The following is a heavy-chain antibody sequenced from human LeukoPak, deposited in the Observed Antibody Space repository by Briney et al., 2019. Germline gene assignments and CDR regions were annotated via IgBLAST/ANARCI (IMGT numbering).Heavy chain of an antibody. Sequence: RPGGSLRLSCAASGFTFSSYAMSWVRQAPGKGLEWVSAISGSGGSTYYANSVKGRFTISRDNSKNTLYLQMNSLRAEDTAVHYCANPTWIQLWLTPLAVDYWGQGTLVTVSS. CDR1: GFTFSSYA. J-gene: IGHJ4*02. CDR3: ANPTWIQLWLTPLAVDY. CDR2: ISGSGGST. V-gene: IGHV3-23*01. D-gene: IGHD5-18*01.